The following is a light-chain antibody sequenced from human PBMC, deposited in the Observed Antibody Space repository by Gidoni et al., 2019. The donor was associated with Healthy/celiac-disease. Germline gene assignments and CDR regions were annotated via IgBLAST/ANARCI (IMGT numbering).Light chain of an antibody. CDR1: QSVSSY. J-gene: IGKJ5*01. V-gene: IGKV3-11*01. Sequence: EIVLTQSPATLSLSPGERATLSCRARQSVSSYLAWYQQKPGQAPRLLIYDASNRATGIPARFSGSGSGTDFTLTIRSLAPEDFAVYYCQQRSNWAITFGQGTRLEIK. CDR2: DAS. CDR3: QQRSNWAIT.